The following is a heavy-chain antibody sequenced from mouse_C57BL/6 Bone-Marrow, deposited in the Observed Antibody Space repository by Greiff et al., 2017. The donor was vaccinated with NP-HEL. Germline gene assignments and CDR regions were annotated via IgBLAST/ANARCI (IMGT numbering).Heavy chain of an antibody. CDR1: GYTFTSYG. CDR3: AKEEIYVCYYFAY. D-gene: IGHD2-3*01. CDR2: IYPRSGNT. J-gene: IGHJ3*01. V-gene: IGHV1-81*01. Sequence: QVQLQQSGAELARPGASVKLSCKASGYTFTSYGISWVKQRTGQGLEWIGEIYPRSGNTYYNEKFKGKATLTADKSSSTAYMELRSLTSEDSAVYCFAKEEIYVCYYFAYWGQGTLVTVSA.